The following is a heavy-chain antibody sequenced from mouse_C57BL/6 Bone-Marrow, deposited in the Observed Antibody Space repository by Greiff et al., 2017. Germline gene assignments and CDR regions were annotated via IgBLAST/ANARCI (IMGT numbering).Heavy chain of an antibody. Sequence: VQLQQSGPGLVKPGASVKISCKASGYTFTDYYMNWVKQSHGKSLEWIGDINPNNGGTSYNQKFKGKATLTVDKSSSTAYMELRSLTSEDSAVYYCAAGDGYLFDYWGQGTTLTVSS. D-gene: IGHD2-3*01. CDR1: GYTFTDYY. V-gene: IGHV1-26*01. CDR2: INPNNGGT. J-gene: IGHJ2*01. CDR3: AAGDGYLFDY.